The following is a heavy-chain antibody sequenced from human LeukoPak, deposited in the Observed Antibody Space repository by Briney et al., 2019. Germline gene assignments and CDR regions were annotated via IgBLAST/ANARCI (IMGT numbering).Heavy chain of an antibody. CDR3: ARNDYGILYFDY. J-gene: IGHJ4*02. CDR2: ISYDGSSK. V-gene: IGHV3-30-3*01. D-gene: IGHD5-12*01. Sequence: PGRSLRLSCAASGFIFRNYAMHWVRQAPGKGLEWVAVISYDGSSKYYADSVKGRFTISRDNSKKTLYLEMNSPRAEDTAMYYCARNDYGILYFDYWGQGALVPVSS. CDR1: GFIFRNYA.